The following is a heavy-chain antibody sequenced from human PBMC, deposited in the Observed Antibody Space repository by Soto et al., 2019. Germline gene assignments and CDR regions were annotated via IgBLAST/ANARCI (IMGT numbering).Heavy chain of an antibody. CDR1: GYTFNTYW. D-gene: IGHD2-15*01. CDR2: IYPRDSDS. V-gene: IGHV5-51*01. CDR3: ARRLKDCSGSPCYSRFGMDV. Sequence: EVQLVQSGAEVKKPGESLMISCKASGYTFNTYWIDWVRQMPGRGLEWMGSIYPRDSDSRYSPSFQGQVAISADKSTNTAYLQWPSVKASATAIYYCARRLKDCSGSPCYSRFGMDVWGQGTTVTV. J-gene: IGHJ6*02.